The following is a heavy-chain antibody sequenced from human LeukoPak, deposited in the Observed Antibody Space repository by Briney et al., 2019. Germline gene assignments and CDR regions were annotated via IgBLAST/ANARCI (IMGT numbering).Heavy chain of an antibody. CDR1: GGSITSSYYY. D-gene: IGHD1-1*01. CDR3: ARLQPNSGEWAFDI. CDR2: IYYSGST. Sequence: PSETLSLTCTVSGGSITSSYYYWGWIRQPPGKGLEWIGQIYYSGSTYYNSSLKSRVTISVDTSKNHFSLTLSSVTAADTAVYYCARLQPNSGEWAFDIWGQGTMVTVSS. J-gene: IGHJ3*02. V-gene: IGHV4-39*02.